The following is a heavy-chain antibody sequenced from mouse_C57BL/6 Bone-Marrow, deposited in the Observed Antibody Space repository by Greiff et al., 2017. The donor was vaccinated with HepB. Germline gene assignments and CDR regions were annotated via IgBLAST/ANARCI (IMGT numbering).Heavy chain of an antibody. CDR1: GFTFSDYY. V-gene: IGHV5-12*01. J-gene: IGHJ4*01. D-gene: IGHD1-1*01. Sequence: KLMESGGGLVQPGGSLKLSCAAPGFTFSDYYMYWVRQTPEKRLEWVAYISNGGGSTYYPDTVKGRFTISRDNAKNTLYLQMSRLKSEDTAMYYCARWGYGSSYCAMDYWGQGTSVTVSS. CDR2: ISNGGGST. CDR3: ARWGYGSSYCAMDY.